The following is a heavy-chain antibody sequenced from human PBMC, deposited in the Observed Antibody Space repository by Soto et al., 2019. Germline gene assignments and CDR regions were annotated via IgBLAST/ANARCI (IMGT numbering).Heavy chain of an antibody. J-gene: IGHJ6*02. CDR1: GGSISSYY. CDR2: IYYSGST. V-gene: IGHV4-59*08. CDR3: ARHHYYYYGMDV. Sequence: QVQLQESGPGLVKPSETLSLTCTVSGGSISSYYWSWIRQPPGKGLEWIGYIYYSGSTNYNPSLKSRVTIAVATSKNQFSLKLSSVTAADTAVYYCARHHYYYYGMDVWGQGTTVTVSS.